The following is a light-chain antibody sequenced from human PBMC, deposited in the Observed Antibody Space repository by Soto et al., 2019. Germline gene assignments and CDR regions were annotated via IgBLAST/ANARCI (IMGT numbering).Light chain of an antibody. CDR3: QSYDSSLSGYV. CDR1: SSNIGAGYD. Sequence: QSVLTQPPSVSGAPGQTVTISCTGSSSNIGAGYDVHWYQQLPGTAPKLLIYANTNRPSGVPDRFSGSKSGTSASLAIIGLQAEDEAYYYCQSYDSSLSGYVFGTGTKLTVL. CDR2: ANT. J-gene: IGLJ1*01. V-gene: IGLV1-40*01.